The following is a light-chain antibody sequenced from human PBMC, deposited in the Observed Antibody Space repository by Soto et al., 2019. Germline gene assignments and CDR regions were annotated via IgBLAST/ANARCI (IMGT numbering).Light chain of an antibody. CDR1: QSISSY. CDR2: AAS. J-gene: IGKJ1*01. CDR3: QQSYSTPPWT. Sequence: DIQMTQSPSSLSASVGDRVTITCRASQSISSYLNWYQQKPGKAPKLQIYAASSLQSGVPSRFNESGAAADFTLTINSQQPEDLETYYCQQSYSTPPWTFGQGIMMEIK. V-gene: IGKV1-39*01.